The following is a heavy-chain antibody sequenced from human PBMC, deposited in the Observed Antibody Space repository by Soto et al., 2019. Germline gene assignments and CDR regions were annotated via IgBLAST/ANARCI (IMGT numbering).Heavy chain of an antibody. J-gene: IGHJ6*02. V-gene: IGHV4-34*01. CDR1: GGSFSGYY. CDR2: INHSGST. D-gene: IGHD2-15*01. Sequence: PSETLSLTCAVYGGSFSGYYWSWIRQPPGKGLEWIGEINHSGSTNYNPSLKSRVTISVDTSKNQFSLKLSSVTAADTAVYYCARVGRAVYYYYYGMDVWGQGTTVTVSS. CDR3: ARVGRAVYYYYYGMDV.